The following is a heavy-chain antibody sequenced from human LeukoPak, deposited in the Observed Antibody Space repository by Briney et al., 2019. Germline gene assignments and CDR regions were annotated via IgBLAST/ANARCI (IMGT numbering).Heavy chain of an antibody. V-gene: IGHV3-23*01. J-gene: IGHJ4*02. Sequence: PSETLSLTCTVSGGSISSYYWSWVRQAPGKGLEWVSAISGSGGSTYYADSVKGRFTISRDNSKNTLYLQMNSLRAEDTAVYYCAKDLLAGPRNFDYWGQGTLVTVSS. CDR3: AKDLLAGPRNFDY. CDR1: GGSISSYY. D-gene: IGHD3-10*01. CDR2: ISGSGGST.